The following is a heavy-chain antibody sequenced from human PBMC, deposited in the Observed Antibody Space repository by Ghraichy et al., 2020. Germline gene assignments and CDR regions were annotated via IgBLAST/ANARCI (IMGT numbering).Heavy chain of an antibody. CDR1: GCTFTDYW. D-gene: IGHD1-26*01. CDR2: IYIDESSA. CDR3: ASSAVTSYYGTALDY. Sequence: GGSLRLSCAASGCTFTDYWMHWVRQAPGKGLVWVSRIYIDESSATYADSVKGRFTISRDNAKNTLFLQMNSLRVDDTAIYYCASSAVTSYYGTALDYWGQGNLVTVSS. J-gene: IGHJ4*02. V-gene: IGHV3-74*01.